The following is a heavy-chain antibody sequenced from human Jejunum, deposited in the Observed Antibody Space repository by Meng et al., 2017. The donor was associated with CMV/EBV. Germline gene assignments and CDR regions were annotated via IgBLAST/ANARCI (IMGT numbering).Heavy chain of an antibody. CDR1: GFTFSRSW. J-gene: IGHJ4*02. V-gene: IGHV3-7*01. CDR3: ARDPLRGALDY. Sequence: FAASGFTFSRSWMSWVREAPGKGLEWVANINEDGSDTYYVHSMKGRFTISRDNAKTSLYLQRSSLRPEDTAVYYCARDPLRGALDYWGQGTLVTVSS. CDR2: INEDGSDT. D-gene: IGHD3-10*01.